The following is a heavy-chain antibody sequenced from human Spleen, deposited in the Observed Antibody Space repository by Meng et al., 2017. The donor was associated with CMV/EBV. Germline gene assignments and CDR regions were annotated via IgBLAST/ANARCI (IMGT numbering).Heavy chain of an antibody. V-gene: IGHV3-30*02. Sequence: GGSLRLSCAASGFSFSDNYMTWIRQAPGKGLEWVAFIRYDGSNKYYADSVKGRFTISRDNSKNTLYLQMNSLRAEDTAVYYCAKGLELELFLYWGQGTLVTVSS. D-gene: IGHD1-7*01. CDR3: AKGLELELFLY. J-gene: IGHJ4*02. CDR2: IRYDGSNK. CDR1: GFSFSDNY.